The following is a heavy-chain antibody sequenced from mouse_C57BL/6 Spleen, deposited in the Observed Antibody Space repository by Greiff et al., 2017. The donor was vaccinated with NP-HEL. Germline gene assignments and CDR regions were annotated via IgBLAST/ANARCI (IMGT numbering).Heavy chain of an antibody. CDR3: VRGHYGSSLYAMDY. CDR1: GFTFNTYA. J-gene: IGHJ4*01. Sequence: EVQLVESGGGLVQPKGSLKLSCAASGFTFNTYAMHWVRQAPGKGLEWVARLRSKSSNYATYYADSVKDRFTISRDDSQSMLYLQMNNLKTEDTAMYYCVRGHYGSSLYAMDYWGQGTSVTVSS. D-gene: IGHD1-1*01. V-gene: IGHV10-3*01. CDR2: LRSKSSNYAT.